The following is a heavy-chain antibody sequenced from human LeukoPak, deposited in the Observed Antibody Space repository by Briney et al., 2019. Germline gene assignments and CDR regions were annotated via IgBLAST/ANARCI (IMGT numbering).Heavy chain of an antibody. CDR1: GFTFSTYW. Sequence: GGSLRLSCAASGFTFSTYWMSWVRQAPGKGLEWVANIKQDGSEKYYVDSVKGGFTISRDNAKKSLYLQMNSLRAEDTAMYYCARDSAGNDYWGQGTLVTVSS. CDR3: ARDSAGNDY. J-gene: IGHJ4*02. D-gene: IGHD6-13*01. CDR2: IKQDGSEK. V-gene: IGHV3-7*01.